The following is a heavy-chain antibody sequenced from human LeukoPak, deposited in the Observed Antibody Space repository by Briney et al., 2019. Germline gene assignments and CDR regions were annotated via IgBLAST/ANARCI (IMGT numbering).Heavy chain of an antibody. CDR1: GVYFSSSGCY. CDR3: TRLCASLVWDSGSFPAY. J-gene: IGHJ4*02. Sequence: SETLSLTCIVSGVYFSSSGCYWGWIRQPPGKGLVWIGYIFYTGNTYYNPSLNSRFTISADTSKYQFSLQLKFLAAADTAVYYCTRLCASLVWDSGSFPAYSGQGDLFTVSS. V-gene: IGHV4-39*01. D-gene: IGHD3-10*01. CDR2: IFYTGNT.